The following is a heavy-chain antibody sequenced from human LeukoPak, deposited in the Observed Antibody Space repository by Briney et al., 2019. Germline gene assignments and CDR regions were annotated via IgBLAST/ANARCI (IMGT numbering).Heavy chain of an antibody. V-gene: IGHV3-53*01. CDR2: IYSGGST. J-gene: IGHJ3*02. Sequence: GGSLRLSCAASGFTVSSNYMSWVRQAPGKGLEWVSVIYSGGSTYYADSVKGRFTISRDNSKNTLYLQMNSLRAEDTAVYYCARAGRSIGAVAGAFDIWGQGTMVTVSS. CDR1: GFTVSSNY. CDR3: ARAGRSIGAVAGAFDI. D-gene: IGHD6-19*01.